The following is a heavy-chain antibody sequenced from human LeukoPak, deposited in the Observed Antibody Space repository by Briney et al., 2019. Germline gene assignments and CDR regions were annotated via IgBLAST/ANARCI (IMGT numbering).Heavy chain of an antibody. D-gene: IGHD3-10*01. CDR3: ARHGVRGVIIEDY. Sequence: GESLKISCEGSGYSFTNHRIGWVRQMPGKGLEWMGIIYPDTSDTRYSPSFQGQVTISADKSISTAYLQWSSLKASDTAMYYCARHGVRGVIIEDYWGQGTLVTVSS. CDR2: IYPDTSDT. CDR1: GYSFTNHR. V-gene: IGHV5-51*01. J-gene: IGHJ4*02.